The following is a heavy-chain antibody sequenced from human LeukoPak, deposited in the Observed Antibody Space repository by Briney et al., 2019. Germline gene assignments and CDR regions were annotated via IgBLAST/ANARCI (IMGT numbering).Heavy chain of an antibody. CDR1: GGSFSGYY. Sequence: SETLSLTCAVYGGSFSGYYWSWIRQPPGKGLEWIGEINHSGSTNYNPSLKSRVTISVDTSKDQFSLKLSSVTAADTAVYYCARGRGFRRKFDYWGQGTLVTVSS. CDR3: ARGRGFRRKFDY. CDR2: INHSGST. D-gene: IGHD3-10*01. J-gene: IGHJ4*02. V-gene: IGHV4-34*01.